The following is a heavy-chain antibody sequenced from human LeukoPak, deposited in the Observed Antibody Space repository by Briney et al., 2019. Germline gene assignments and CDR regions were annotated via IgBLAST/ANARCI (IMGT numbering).Heavy chain of an antibody. V-gene: IGHV4-31*03. CDR1: GGSISSGGYY. CDR3: ASHHYDILTGYSPFDY. CDR2: NYYSGST. Sequence: SETLSLTCTVSGGSISSGGYYWSWIRQHPGKGLEWIGYNYYSGSTYYNPSLKSRVTISVDTSKNQFSLKLSSVTAADTAVYYCASHHYDILTGYSPFDYWGQGTLVTVSS. D-gene: IGHD3-9*01. J-gene: IGHJ4*02.